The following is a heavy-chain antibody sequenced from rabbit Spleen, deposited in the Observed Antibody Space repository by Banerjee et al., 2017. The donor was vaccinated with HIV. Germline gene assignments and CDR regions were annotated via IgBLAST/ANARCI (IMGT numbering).Heavy chain of an antibody. V-gene: IGHV1S45*01. CDR3: ARGSATMTMVITGFYFNL. J-gene: IGHJ4*01. D-gene: IGHD2-1*01. CDR1: GFTISSNYY. CDR2: IYADFSGST. Sequence: QEQLEESGGDLVKPGASLTLTCTASGFTISSNYYMCWVRQAPGKGLECIACIYADFSGSTYYASWAKGRFTISKTSSTTVTLQMTSLTAADTATYFCARGSATMTMVITGFYFNLWGPGTLVTVS.